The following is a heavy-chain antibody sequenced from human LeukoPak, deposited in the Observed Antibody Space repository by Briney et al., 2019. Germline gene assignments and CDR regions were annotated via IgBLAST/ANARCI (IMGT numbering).Heavy chain of an antibody. CDR2: IFPDDSDT. D-gene: IGHD6-19*01. CDR1: GYSCTSYW. Sequence: HGESLKISCKGSGYSCTSYWMAGVRQMPGIGLDWMGIIFPDDSDTRYSPYFQGLITISADKSINTAYLQWSSLKASDTAMYYCARHSDITVADSWGQGTLVTVSS. CDR3: ARHSDITVADS. J-gene: IGHJ5*01. V-gene: IGHV5-51*01.